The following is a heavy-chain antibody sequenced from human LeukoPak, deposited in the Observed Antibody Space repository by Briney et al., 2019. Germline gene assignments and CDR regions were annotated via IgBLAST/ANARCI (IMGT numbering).Heavy chain of an antibody. CDR1: GFTFGDYP. J-gene: IGHJ4*02. D-gene: IGHD6-19*01. V-gene: IGHV3-49*04. Sequence: GRSLRLSCTTSGFTFGDYPMSWVRRTPGKELEWVGFIRSKAFGGATDYAASVKGRFTISRDDSRSIAYLQMNSLKTEDTAVYYCTRSPNNGWFVDFWGQGTLVTVSS. CDR3: TRSPNNGWFVDF. CDR2: IRSKAFGGAT.